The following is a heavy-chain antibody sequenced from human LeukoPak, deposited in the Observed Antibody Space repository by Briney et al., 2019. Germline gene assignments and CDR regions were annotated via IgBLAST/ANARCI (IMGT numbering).Heavy chain of an antibody. J-gene: IGHJ1*01. Sequence: GGSLRLSCAASGFIVSSTYMSWVRQAPGKGLEWVSIIYSGDSTYYADSAKGRFPISRDNSRNTVYLQMNSLRAEDTAVYYCAKNRVGASGLAEYFEHWGQGTLVAVSS. CDR3: AKNRVGASGLAEYFEH. CDR1: GFIVSSTY. V-gene: IGHV3-53*01. CDR2: IYSGDST. D-gene: IGHD1-26*01.